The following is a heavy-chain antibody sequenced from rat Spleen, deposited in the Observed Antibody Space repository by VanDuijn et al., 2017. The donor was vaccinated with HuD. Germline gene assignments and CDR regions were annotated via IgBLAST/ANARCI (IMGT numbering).Heavy chain of an antibody. J-gene: IGHJ3*01. CDR3: ARLGITLGAGHWFAY. CDR1: GFTFRNYG. Sequence: EVQLVESGGGLVQPGRSLKLSCAASGFTFRNYGMAWVRQTLTKGLEWVAFINIGGGDTFYRDSVKGRFTITSDNAKKTQYLQMDSLRSEDTATYYCARLGITLGAGHWFAYWGQGTLVTVSS. V-gene: IGHV5S14*01. CDR2: INIGGGDT. D-gene: IGHD1-2*01.